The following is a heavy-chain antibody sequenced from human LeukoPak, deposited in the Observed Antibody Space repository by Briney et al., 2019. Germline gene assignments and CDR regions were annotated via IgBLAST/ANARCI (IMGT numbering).Heavy chain of an antibody. CDR2: ISWNSGSI. Sequence: PXKGLXXVXGISWNSGSIGYADSVKGRFTISRDNAKNSLYLQMNSLRAEDTALYYCAKDRMDYDSSGYFDYWGQGTLVTVSS. D-gene: IGHD3-22*01. V-gene: IGHV3-9*01. CDR3: AKDRMDYDSSGYFDY. J-gene: IGHJ4*02.